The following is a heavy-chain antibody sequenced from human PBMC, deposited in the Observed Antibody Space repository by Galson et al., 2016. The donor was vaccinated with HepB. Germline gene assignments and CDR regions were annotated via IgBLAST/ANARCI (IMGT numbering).Heavy chain of an antibody. J-gene: IGHJ4*02. V-gene: IGHV3-30-3*01. Sequence: SLRLSCAASGFTLSHYAMDWVRQAPGKGLEWVAFISYDGSNKYYADSVKGRFTVSRDNSKNTLYLQVNSLRAEDTAVYYCARGKRYYDFWSGHEHDYWGQGTLVTVSS. D-gene: IGHD3-3*01. CDR3: ARGKRYYDFWSGHEHDY. CDR1: GFTLSHYA. CDR2: ISYDGSNK.